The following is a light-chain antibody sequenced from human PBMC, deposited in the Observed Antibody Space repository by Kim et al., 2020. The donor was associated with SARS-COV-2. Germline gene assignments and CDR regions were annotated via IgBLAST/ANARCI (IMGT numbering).Light chain of an antibody. CDR3: QSYDSSLSV. Sequence: PGQRVTISCTGSSSNIGAGYDVHWYQQLPGTAPKLLIYGNSNRPSGVPDRFSGSKSGTSASLAITGLRAEDEADYYCQSYDSSLSVFGGGTQLTVL. CDR1: SSNIGAGYD. J-gene: IGLJ3*02. CDR2: GNS. V-gene: IGLV1-40*01.